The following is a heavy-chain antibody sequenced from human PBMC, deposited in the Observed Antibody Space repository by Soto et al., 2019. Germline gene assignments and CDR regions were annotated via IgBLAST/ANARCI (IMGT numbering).Heavy chain of an antibody. CDR1: GFTFSSYS. J-gene: IGHJ3*02. D-gene: IGHD2-15*01. Sequence: GGSLRLSCAASGFTFSSYSMNWVRQAPGKGLEWVSYISSSSSTIYYADSVKGRFTISRDNAKNSLYLQMNSLRDEDTAVYYCARDVEDIVVVVAVRLDDAFNIWGQGTMVTVSS. CDR3: ARDVEDIVVVVAVRLDDAFNI. V-gene: IGHV3-48*02. CDR2: ISSSSSTI.